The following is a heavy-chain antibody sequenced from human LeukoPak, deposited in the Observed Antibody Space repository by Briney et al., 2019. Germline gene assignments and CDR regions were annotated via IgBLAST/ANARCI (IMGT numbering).Heavy chain of an antibody. J-gene: IGHJ4*02. Sequence: SETLSLTCTVSGGSISSGGYYWSWIRQHPGKGLEWIGYIYYSGSTNYHPSLKSRVTASVDTSRNQFSLRLTSVTAADTAVYYCARAIGYSSVFEYWGQGFLVTVSS. V-gene: IGHV4-61*08. CDR1: GGSISSGGYY. D-gene: IGHD6-19*01. CDR3: ARAIGYSSVFEY. CDR2: IYYSGST.